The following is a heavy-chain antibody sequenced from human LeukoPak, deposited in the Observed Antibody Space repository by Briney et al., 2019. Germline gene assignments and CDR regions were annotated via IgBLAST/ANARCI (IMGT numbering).Heavy chain of an antibody. CDR1: GCSISSSNW. V-gene: IGHV4-4*02. CDR3: ARVMHCSGGSCYNDAFDI. Sequence: PSETLSLTCAVSGCSISSSNWWSWVRQPPGKGLEWIGEIYHSGSTNYNPSLKSRVTISVDKSKNQFSLKLSSVTAADTAVYYCARVMHCSGGSCYNDAFDIWGQGTMVTVSS. D-gene: IGHD2-15*01. CDR2: IYHSGST. J-gene: IGHJ3*02.